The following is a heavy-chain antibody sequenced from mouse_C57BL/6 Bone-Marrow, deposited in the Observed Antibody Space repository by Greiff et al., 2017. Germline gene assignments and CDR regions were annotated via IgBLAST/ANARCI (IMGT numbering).Heavy chain of an antibody. CDR2: IDPENGDT. CDR1: GFNIKDDY. Sequence: VQLQQSGAELVRPGASVKLSCTASGFNIKDDYMHWVKQRPEQGLEWIGWIDPENGDTEYASKFQGKATITADTSSNTAYLQLSSLTSEDTAVYYCTTPDCPFDYWGQGTTLTVSS. J-gene: IGHJ2*01. V-gene: IGHV14-4*01. CDR3: TTPDCPFDY.